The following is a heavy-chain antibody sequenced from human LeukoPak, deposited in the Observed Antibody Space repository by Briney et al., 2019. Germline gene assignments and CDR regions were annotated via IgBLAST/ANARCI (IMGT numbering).Heavy chain of an antibody. J-gene: IGHJ6*03. CDR1: VDSFSGYY. V-gene: IGHV4-34*01. Sequence: SETLSLTCAVYVDSFSGYYWSWIRQPPGGGLEGGWGITHSGSSNYNPSLNSRVTMSVDTSKNQFSLKLSSVTAADTAVYYCARGKVGATPFYYMDVWGKGTKVTVSS. CDR2: ITHSGSS. CDR3: ARGKVGATPFYYMDV. D-gene: IGHD1-26*01.